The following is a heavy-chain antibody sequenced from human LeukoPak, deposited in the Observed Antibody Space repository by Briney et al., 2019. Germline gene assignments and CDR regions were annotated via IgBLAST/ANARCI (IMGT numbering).Heavy chain of an antibody. J-gene: IGHJ6*02. V-gene: IGHV3-48*02. CDR3: ARIIGGRHYYYGMDV. CDR1: GFTFSSYS. Sequence: GGSLRLSCAASGFTFSSYSMNWVRQAPGKGLEWVSYTSSSSSTIYYADSVKGRFTISRDNAKNSLYLQMNSLRDEDTAVYYCARIIGGRHYYYGMDVWGQGTTVTVSS. D-gene: IGHD2/OR15-2a*01. CDR2: TSSSSSTI.